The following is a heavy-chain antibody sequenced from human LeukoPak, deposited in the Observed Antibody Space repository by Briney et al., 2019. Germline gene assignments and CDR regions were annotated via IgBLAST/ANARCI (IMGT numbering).Heavy chain of an antibody. J-gene: IGHJ4*02. CDR2: IKEDGSQK. CDR3: AGPTDAFDY. Sequence: GGSLRLSCAASGFTISSYWMSWVRQAPGKGLEWVANIKEDGSQKYYVDSVRGRFTMSRDNAKNSLYLQMNSLRTEDTAVYYCAGPTDAFDYWGQGTLVTVSS. D-gene: IGHD4-17*01. CDR1: GFTISSYW. V-gene: IGHV3-7*01.